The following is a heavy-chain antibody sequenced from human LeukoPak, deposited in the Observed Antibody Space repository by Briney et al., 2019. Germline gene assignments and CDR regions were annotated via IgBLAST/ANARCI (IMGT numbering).Heavy chain of an antibody. J-gene: IGHJ6*02. CDR3: ARGLPLFTIFGVVPPVGMDV. V-gene: IGHV3-21*01. CDR1: GFTFSSYS. CDR2: ISSSSSYI. D-gene: IGHD3-3*01. Sequence: GGSLRLSCAASGFTFSSYSMNWVRQAPGKGLEWVSSISSSSSYIYYADSVKGRFTISRDNAKNSLYLQMNSLRAEDTAVYYCARGLPLFTIFGVVPPVGMDVWGQGTTVTVSS.